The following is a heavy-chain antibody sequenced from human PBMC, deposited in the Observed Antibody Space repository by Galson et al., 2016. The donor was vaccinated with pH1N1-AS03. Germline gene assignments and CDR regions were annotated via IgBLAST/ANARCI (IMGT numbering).Heavy chain of an antibody. J-gene: IGHJ5*02. CDR1: GYTFTTYD. CDR3: ARGVVDCSGPACSGTLRFDP. V-gene: IGHV1-8*03. D-gene: IGHD2-15*01. CDR2: MNPDSGNT. Sequence: CKASGYTFTTYDINWVRQAPGQGLEWMGWMNPDSGNTGYAPSFQGRVTITRDTSISTAYMELSSLRSEDTAVYYCARGVVDCSGPACSGTLRFDPWGQGTLVTVSP.